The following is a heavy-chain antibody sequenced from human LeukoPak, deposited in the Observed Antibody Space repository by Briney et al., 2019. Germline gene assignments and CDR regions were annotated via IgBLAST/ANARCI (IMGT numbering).Heavy chain of an antibody. J-gene: IGHJ5*02. V-gene: IGHV4-34*01. CDR3: ARGRIVLMVYARHWFDP. CDR2: INHSGST. CDR1: GGSFSGYY. Sequence: PSETLSLTCAVYGGSFSGYYWSWIRQPPGKGPEWIGGINHSGSTNYNPSLKSRVTISVDTSKNQFSLKLSSVTAADTAVYYCARGRIVLMVYARHWFDPWGQGTLVTVSS. D-gene: IGHD2-8*01.